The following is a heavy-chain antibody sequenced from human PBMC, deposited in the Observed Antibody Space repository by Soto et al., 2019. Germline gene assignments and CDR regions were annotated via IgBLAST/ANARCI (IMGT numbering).Heavy chain of an antibody. CDR1: GFTFSSYG. D-gene: IGHD5-18*01. Sequence: PXGSLRLSCAASGFTFSSYGMHWVRQAPGKGLEWVAVISYDGSNKYYADSVKGRFTISRDNSKNTLYLQMNSLRAEDTAVYYCAKDQWQDTAMDLDYWGQGPLVTVS. J-gene: IGHJ4*02. CDR3: AKDQWQDTAMDLDY. V-gene: IGHV3-30*18. CDR2: ISYDGSNK.